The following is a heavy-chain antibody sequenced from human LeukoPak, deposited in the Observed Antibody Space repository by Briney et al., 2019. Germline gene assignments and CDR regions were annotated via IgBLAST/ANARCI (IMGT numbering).Heavy chain of an antibody. CDR3: ASIAAGTVHVY. D-gene: IGHD6-13*01. Sequence: TGGSLRLSCAASGFTFSSYSMNWVRQAPGKGLEWVSSISSSSSYIYYADSVQGRFTISRDNAKNSLYLQMNSLRAEDTAVYYCASIAAGTVHVYWGQGTLVTVSS. J-gene: IGHJ4*02. CDR2: ISSSSSYI. V-gene: IGHV3-21*01. CDR1: GFTFSSYS.